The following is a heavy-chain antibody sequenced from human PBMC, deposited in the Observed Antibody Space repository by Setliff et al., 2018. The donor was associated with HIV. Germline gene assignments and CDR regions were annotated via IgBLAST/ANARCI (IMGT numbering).Heavy chain of an antibody. Sequence: SVKVSCKASGGTFSSYAISWVRQAPGQGLEWMGGIIPIFGTANYAQKFQGRVTITTDESTSTAYMELSSLRSEDTAVYYCAKLVSTTALSGWPNDAFYYYGMDVWGQGTTVTVSS. D-gene: IGHD4-4*01. J-gene: IGHJ6*02. CDR1: GGTFSSYA. V-gene: IGHV1-69*05. CDR2: IIPIFGTA. CDR3: AKLVSTTALSGWPNDAFYYYGMDV.